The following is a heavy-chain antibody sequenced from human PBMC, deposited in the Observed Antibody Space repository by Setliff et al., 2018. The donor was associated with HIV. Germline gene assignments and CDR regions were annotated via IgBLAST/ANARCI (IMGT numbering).Heavy chain of an antibody. CDR2: IFHTGNT. J-gene: IGHJ4*02. CDR3: ASQIAVGPLGYFDY. V-gene: IGHV4-39*07. Sequence: LSLTCTVSGGSISSFSYYWGWTRQPPGKGPEWIGSIFHTGNTYYNPSLKSRVTISVETSKNQVSLKLTSVTAADTAVYYCASQIAVGPLGYFDYWGQGTPVTVSS. CDR1: GGSISSFSYY. D-gene: IGHD6-19*01.